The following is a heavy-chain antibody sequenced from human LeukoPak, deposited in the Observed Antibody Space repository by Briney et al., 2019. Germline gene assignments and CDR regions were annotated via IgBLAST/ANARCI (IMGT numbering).Heavy chain of an antibody. CDR2: MYHSGGT. Sequence: PSETLSLTCTVSGYSINSGYYWGWIRQPPGKGLEWIGSMYHSGGTYYNPSLKSRVTISVDTSKNQFSLNLTSVTAADTAVYYCARDPSRLYGDKSFDYWGQGTLVTVSS. CDR3: ARDPSRLYGDKSFDY. D-gene: IGHD4-23*01. CDR1: GYSINSGYY. J-gene: IGHJ4*02. V-gene: IGHV4-38-2*02.